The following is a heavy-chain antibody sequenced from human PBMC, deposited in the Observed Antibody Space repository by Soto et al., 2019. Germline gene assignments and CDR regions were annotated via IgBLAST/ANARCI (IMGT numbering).Heavy chain of an antibody. CDR1: GGSISSYY. D-gene: IGHD5-18*01. CDR3: ASLAGYSYGHGDFDY. Sequence: SETLSLTCTVSGGSISSYYWSWIRQPPGKGLEWIGYIYYSGSTNYNPSLKSRVTISVDTSKNQFSLKLSSVTAADTAVYYCASLAGYSYGHGDFDYWGQGTLVTVSS. J-gene: IGHJ4*02. V-gene: IGHV4-59*01. CDR2: IYYSGST.